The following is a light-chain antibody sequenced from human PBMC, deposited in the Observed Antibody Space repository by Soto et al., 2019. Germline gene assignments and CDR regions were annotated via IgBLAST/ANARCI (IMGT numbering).Light chain of an antibody. CDR1: GTDVGGYNY. CDR2: EVS. J-gene: IGLJ1*01. V-gene: IGLV2-8*01. Sequence: QSVLTQPPSASGSAGQSVTISCTGTGTDVGGYNYVSWYQQHPGKAPKLMIYEVSKRPSGVADRFSGSNSGNTASLTVSGLQAEEEADYYCSSYAGNKNPYVFGTGTKVTVL. CDR3: SSYAGNKNPYV.